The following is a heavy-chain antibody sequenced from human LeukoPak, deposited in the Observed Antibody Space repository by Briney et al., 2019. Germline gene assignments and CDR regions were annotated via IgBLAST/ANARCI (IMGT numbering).Heavy chain of an antibody. CDR3: ARGGDRYYYYYGMDV. J-gene: IGHJ6*02. Sequence: GGSLRLSFAASGFTVSSNYMSWVRQAPGKGLEWVSVIYSGGSTYYADSVKGRFTISRDNSKNTLYLQMNSLRAEDTAVYYCARGGDRYYYYYGMDVWGQGTTVTVSS. CDR2: IYSGGST. V-gene: IGHV3-53*01. D-gene: IGHD3-10*01. CDR1: GFTVSSNY.